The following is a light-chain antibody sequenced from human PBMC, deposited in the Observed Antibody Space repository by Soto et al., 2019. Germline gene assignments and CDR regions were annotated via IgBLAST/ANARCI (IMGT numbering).Light chain of an antibody. Sequence: QSVLTQPASVSGSPGQSITISCTGTTSDVGVYNYVSWYQQHPGKAPKLVISEVSNRPSGVSNRYSGSKSGNTASLTISGLQAEDEADYSCSSYPFSSTHYVCANGNKVT. CDR1: TSDVGVYNY. CDR3: SSYPFSSTHYV. V-gene: IGLV2-14*01. J-gene: IGLJ1*01. CDR2: EVS.